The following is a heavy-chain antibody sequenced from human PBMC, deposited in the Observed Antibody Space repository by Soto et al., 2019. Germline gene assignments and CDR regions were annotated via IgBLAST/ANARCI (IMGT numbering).Heavy chain of an antibody. CDR3: TKVSHQWLVHDY. Sequence: PGGSLRLSCAASGFTVSGDYVSWVRQAPGKGLECGSVIHFGGNTYYADPVKGRFTVSRDNSKNNLYLQMNSLRVEDTAIYFCTKVSHQWLVHDYWGQGTMVTVYS. V-gene: IGHV3-53*01. CDR1: GFTVSGDY. CDR2: IHFGGNT. J-gene: IGHJ4*02. D-gene: IGHD6-19*01.